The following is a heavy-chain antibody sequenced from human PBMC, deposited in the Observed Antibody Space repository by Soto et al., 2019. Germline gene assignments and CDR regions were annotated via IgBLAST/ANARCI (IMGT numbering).Heavy chain of an antibody. J-gene: IGHJ6*02. CDR1: VFTFSSYA. V-gene: IGHV3-30-3*01. D-gene: IGHD6-6*01. Sequence: PGGSLRLSCAASVFTFSSYAMHWVRQAPGKGLEWVAVISYDGSNKYYADSVKGRFTISRDNSKNTLYLQMNSLRAEDTAVYYCARSFSSIAALYYYGMDVWGQGTTVTVSS. CDR2: ISYDGSNK. CDR3: ARSFSSIAALYYYGMDV.